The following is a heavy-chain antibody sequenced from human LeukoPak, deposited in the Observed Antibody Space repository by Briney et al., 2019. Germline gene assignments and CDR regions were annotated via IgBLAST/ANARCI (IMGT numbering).Heavy chain of an antibody. J-gene: IGHJ4*02. CDR2: MNPNSGNT. CDR1: GYTFTSYD. Sequence: GASVKVSCKASGYTFTSYDINWVRQATGQGLEWMGWMNPNSGNTGYAQKFQGRVTMTRNTSISTAYMELSSLRSEDTAVYYCAREGQSTERGVGAYDYWGQGTLVTVSS. D-gene: IGHD1-26*01. V-gene: IGHV1-8*01. CDR3: AREGQSTERGVGAYDY.